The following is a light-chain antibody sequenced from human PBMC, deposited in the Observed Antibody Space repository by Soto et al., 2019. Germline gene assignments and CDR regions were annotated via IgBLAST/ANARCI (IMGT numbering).Light chain of an antibody. CDR3: QHYNSYSEA. CDR2: KAS. Sequence: DIQMTQSPSTLSGSVGDRVTITCRASQTISSWLAWYQQTPGKPPKLLIYKASTLKSGVPSRFSGSGSGTEFTLTISSLQPDDFATYYCQHYNSYSEAFGQGTKVDIK. V-gene: IGKV1-5*03. J-gene: IGKJ1*01. CDR1: QTISSW.